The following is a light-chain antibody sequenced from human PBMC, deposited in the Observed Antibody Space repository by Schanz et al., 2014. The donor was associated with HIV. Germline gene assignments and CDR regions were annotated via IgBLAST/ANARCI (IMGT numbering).Light chain of an antibody. Sequence: QSVLTQPPSVSGAPGQRVIISCTGSSSNLGAGYDVQWYQQLPGTAPKLLIYNNYNRPSGVPDRFSGSKSGTSASLAITGLQAEDEADYYCAAWDDSLNSAAFGGGTQLTVL. CDR3: AAWDDSLNSAA. V-gene: IGLV1-40*01. J-gene: IGLJ7*01. CDR1: SSNLGAGYD. CDR2: NNY.